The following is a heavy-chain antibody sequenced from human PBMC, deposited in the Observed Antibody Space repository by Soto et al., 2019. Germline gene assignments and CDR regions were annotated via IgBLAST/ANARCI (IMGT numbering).Heavy chain of an antibody. V-gene: IGHV5-10-1*01. Sequence: SLKISCKGSGYSFTSYWISWVRQMPGKGLEWMGRIDPSDSYTNYSPSFQGHVTISADKSISTAYLQWSSLKASDTAMYYCARQSQYDHRKYGGPFGMNVWAQGTTVIVSS. J-gene: IGHJ6*02. CDR1: GYSFTSYW. D-gene: IGHD3-16*01. CDR3: ARQSQYDHRKYGGPFGMNV. CDR2: IDPSDSYT.